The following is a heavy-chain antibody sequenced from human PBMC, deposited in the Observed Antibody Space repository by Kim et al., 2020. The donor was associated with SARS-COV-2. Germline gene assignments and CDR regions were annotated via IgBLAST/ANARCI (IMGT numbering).Heavy chain of an antibody. Sequence: GESLKISCQGSGYSFTSYWIAWVRQMPGKGLECIGIIYPGDSDTRYSPSFQGQVTISADKSISTAYLQWNSLKASDTAIYYCGRHGGETGAFDIWGQGTMVTVSS. CDR2: IYPGDSDT. CDR3: GRHGGETGAFDI. CDR1: GYSFTSYW. J-gene: IGHJ3*02. D-gene: IGHD3-10*01. V-gene: IGHV5-51*01.